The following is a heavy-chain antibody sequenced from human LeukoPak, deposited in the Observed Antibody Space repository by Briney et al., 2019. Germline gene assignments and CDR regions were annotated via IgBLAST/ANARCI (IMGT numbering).Heavy chain of an antibody. D-gene: IGHD3-9*01. V-gene: IGHV1-46*01. CDR2: INPTGGST. CDR1: GYTFTGYY. CDR3: ARKRLVNWFDP. J-gene: IGHJ5*02. Sequence: ASVKVSCKASGYTFTGYYMHWVRQAPGQGLEWMGIINPTGGSTSYAQKFQGRVTMTRDTSTSTVYMELSSLRSEDTAVYYCARKRLVNWFDPWGQGTLVTVSS.